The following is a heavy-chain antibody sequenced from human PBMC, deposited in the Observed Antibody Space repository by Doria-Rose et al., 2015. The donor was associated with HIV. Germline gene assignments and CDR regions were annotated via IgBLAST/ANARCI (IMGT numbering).Heavy chain of an antibody. CDR2: IFSDDGR. Sequence: ESGPVLVKPTETLTLSCTVSGVSLSSPGMGVSWIRQPPGKALEWLANIFSDDGRSYKTSLKSRLTISRGTSKCQVVLTMTDMDPVDTATYYCARIKSSRWYHKYYFDFWGRGPLVIVSA. J-gene: IGHJ4*02. CDR3: ARIKSSRWYHKYYFDF. D-gene: IGHD6-13*01. CDR1: GVSLSSPGMG. V-gene: IGHV2-26*01.